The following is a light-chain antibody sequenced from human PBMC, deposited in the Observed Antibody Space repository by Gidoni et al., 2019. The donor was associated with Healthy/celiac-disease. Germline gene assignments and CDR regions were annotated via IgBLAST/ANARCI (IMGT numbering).Light chain of an antibody. CDR3: QESYSTRQT. CDR2: AAS. J-gene: IGKJ1*01. V-gene: IGKV1-39*01. Sequence: DIQMSQSPSSLSASLGDRVTITCRASQSISSSLNWYQQKPWKAPKLLIYAASSLRSGVPARFSGSGSGTDVTLTISSLQPGNFATYYCQESYSTRQTFGQGTKVEIK. CDR1: QSISSS.